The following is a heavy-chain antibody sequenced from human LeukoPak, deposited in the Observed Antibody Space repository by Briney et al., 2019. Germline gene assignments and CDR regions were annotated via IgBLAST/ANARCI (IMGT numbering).Heavy chain of an antibody. CDR2: INHRGST. CDR3: ARASYDFWSGYPNWFDP. J-gene: IGHJ5*02. D-gene: IGHD3-3*01. V-gene: IGHV4-34*01. Sequence: KPSETLSLTCAVYGGSFSGYYWSWIRQPPGKGLEWIGEINHRGSTNYNPSLKSRVTISVDTSKNQFSLKLSSVTAADTAVYYCARASYDFWSGYPNWFDPWGQGTLVTVSS. CDR1: GGSFSGYY.